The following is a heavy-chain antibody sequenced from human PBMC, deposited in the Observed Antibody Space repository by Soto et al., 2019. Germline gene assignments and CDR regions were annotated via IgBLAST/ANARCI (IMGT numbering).Heavy chain of an antibody. CDR2: IYYSGST. CDR3: ARDRTYYDFWSGYHFGGFDY. Sequence: SETLSLTCTVSGGSISSYYWSWIRQPPGKGLEWIGYIYYSGSTNYNPSLKSRVTISVDTSKNQFSLKLSPVTAADTAVYYCARDRTYYDFWSGYHFGGFDYWGQGTLVT. V-gene: IGHV4-59*01. J-gene: IGHJ4*02. D-gene: IGHD3-3*01. CDR1: GGSISSYY.